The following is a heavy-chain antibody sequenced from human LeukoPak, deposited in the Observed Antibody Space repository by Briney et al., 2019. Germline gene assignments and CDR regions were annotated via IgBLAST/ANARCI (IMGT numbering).Heavy chain of an antibody. J-gene: IGHJ4*02. CDR1: GGSLSIGGYY. CDR2: IYYSGST. D-gene: IGHD3-9*01. Sequence: PSEPLSLTCTVSGGSLSIGGYYWRWIRQHPGKGLEWIGYIYYSGSTYYNPSLKSRVTISVDTSKNQFSLKLSSVTAAYTAVYYCARGNGYFDWLLSEGYFDYWGQGTLVTVSS. CDR3: ARGNGYFDWLLSEGYFDY. V-gene: IGHV4-31*03.